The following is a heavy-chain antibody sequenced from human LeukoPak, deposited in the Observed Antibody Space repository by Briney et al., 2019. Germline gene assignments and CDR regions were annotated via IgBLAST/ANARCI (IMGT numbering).Heavy chain of an antibody. CDR2: IYYSGST. J-gene: IGHJ3*02. D-gene: IGHD4-17*01. V-gene: IGHV4-31*03. Sequence: SPTLSLTCTLSGGSVSSGAYYWTWIRQHPGKGLEWFGYIYYSGSTYYNPSLRSRLTISVDTSKTQFSLKLSSVTAADTAVYYCARTNYGDSYDAFDIWGQGTLVTVSS. CDR3: ARTNYGDSYDAFDI. CDR1: GGSVSSGAYY.